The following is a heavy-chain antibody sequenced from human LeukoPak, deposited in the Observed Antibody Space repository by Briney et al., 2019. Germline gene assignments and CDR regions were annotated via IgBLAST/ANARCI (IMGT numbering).Heavy chain of an antibody. Sequence: GGSLRLSCAASGFTFSSYGMHWVRQAPGKGLEWVAVIWYDGSNKYYADSVKGRFTISRDNSKNTLYLQMNSLRAEDTAVYYCARAAGTDLYFDYWGQETLVTVSS. CDR3: ARAAGTDLYFDY. V-gene: IGHV3-33*01. CDR2: IWYDGSNK. CDR1: GFTFSSYG. D-gene: IGHD6-19*01. J-gene: IGHJ4*02.